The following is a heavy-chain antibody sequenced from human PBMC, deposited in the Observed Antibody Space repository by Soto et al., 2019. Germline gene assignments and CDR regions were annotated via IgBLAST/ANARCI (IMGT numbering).Heavy chain of an antibody. CDR1: GFSFKSNA. CDR2: ISARGGSS. Sequence: EVQLLESGGGLVQPGGSLRLACAASGFSFKSNAMVWVRQALGKGLEWVSVISARGGSSYFADSVKGRFTISRDNSKNSLYLQMNSLRVEDTAVYYCARVYCSTTTCHVQAFDSWGQGTLVTVSS. J-gene: IGHJ4*02. D-gene: IGHD2-2*01. CDR3: ARVYCSTTTCHVQAFDS. V-gene: IGHV3-23*01.